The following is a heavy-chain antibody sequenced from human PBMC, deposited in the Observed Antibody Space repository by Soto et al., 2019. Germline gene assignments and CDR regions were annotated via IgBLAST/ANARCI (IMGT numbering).Heavy chain of an antibody. J-gene: IGHJ6*01. D-gene: IGHD2-21*02. Sequence: QVQLVQSGSEMKKPGSSVKVSCEASGGTFSTHPFSWVRQAPGQGLEWMGGIIPIFHAPDYAQKFQGRATISEDESTSTVFLELSILNSEDTAVYYCAVFRQKIDVVTLKHLYFHYCLDFWGQGTTVTVSS. V-gene: IGHV1-69*01. CDR3: AVFRQKIDVVTLKHLYFHYCLDF. CDR1: GGTFSTHP. CDR2: IIPIFHAP.